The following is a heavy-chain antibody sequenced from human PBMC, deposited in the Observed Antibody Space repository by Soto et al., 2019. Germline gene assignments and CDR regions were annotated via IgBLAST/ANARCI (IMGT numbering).Heavy chain of an antibody. J-gene: IGHJ4*02. Sequence: QITLKESGPTLVKPTQTLTLTCTFPGFSLSTSGVGVGWVRQPPGKPRECLALIYWDDEKRYNRSLKSTLKVTKDTSNNRVVLTMTDMDPVDTATYYCAHRFGDSRFDSWGQGTLVTVSS. D-gene: IGHD3-3*01. CDR1: GFSLSTSGVG. V-gene: IGHV2-5*02. CDR3: AHRFGDSRFDS. CDR2: IYWDDEK.